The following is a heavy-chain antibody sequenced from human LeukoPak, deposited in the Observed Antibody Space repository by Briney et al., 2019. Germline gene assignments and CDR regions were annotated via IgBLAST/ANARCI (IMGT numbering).Heavy chain of an antibody. Sequence: ASVKVSCKASGYTFPSFGISWVRQAPGQGLEWMGWISAYSGGTNYAQKFQGRVTMTRDTSISTAYMELSRLRSDDTAVYYCARGGDSSGYYYRYFDYWGQGTLVTVSS. CDR2: ISAYSGGT. CDR3: ARGGDSSGYYYRYFDY. D-gene: IGHD3-22*01. V-gene: IGHV1-2*02. CDR1: GYTFPSFG. J-gene: IGHJ4*02.